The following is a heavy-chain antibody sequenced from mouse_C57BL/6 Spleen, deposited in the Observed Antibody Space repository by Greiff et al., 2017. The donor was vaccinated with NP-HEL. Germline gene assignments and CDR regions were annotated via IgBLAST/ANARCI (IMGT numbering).Heavy chain of an antibody. D-gene: IGHD1-1*01. CDR3: ARSIAQFITTVVATRDAMDY. J-gene: IGHJ4*01. V-gene: IGHV1-53*01. CDR2: INPSNGGT. CDR1: GYTFTSYW. Sequence: QVQLQQPGTELVKPGASVKLSCKASGYTFTSYWMHWVKQRPGQGLEWIGNINPSNGGTNYNEKFKSKATLTVDKSSSTAYMQLSSLTSEDSAVYYCARSIAQFITTVVATRDAMDYWGQGTSVTVSS.